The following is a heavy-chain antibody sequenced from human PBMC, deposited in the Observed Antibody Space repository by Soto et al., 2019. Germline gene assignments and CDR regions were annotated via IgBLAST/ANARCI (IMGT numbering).Heavy chain of an antibody. V-gene: IGHV4-59*01. Sequence: PSETLSLTCTVSGGSISSYYWSWIRQPPGKGLEWIGYIYYSGSTNYNPSLKSRVTISVDTSKNQFSLKLSSVTAADTAVYYCARGLDYDFWSGYYTSYYYYYGMDVWGQGTTVTVSS. CDR1: GGSISSYY. D-gene: IGHD3-3*01. CDR3: ARGLDYDFWSGYYTSYYYYYGMDV. J-gene: IGHJ6*02. CDR2: IYYSGST.